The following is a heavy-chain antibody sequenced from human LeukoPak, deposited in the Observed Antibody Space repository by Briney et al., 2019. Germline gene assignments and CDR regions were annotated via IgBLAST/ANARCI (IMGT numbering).Heavy chain of an antibody. Sequence: SETLSLTCTVSGGSISSGVYYWGWIRQPPGKGLEWIGSIYYSGSTNYNPSLKSRVTISVDTSKNQFSLKLSSVTAADTAVYYCARVFGSGSYYDYWGQGTMVTVSS. V-gene: IGHV4-39*07. J-gene: IGHJ3*01. D-gene: IGHD3-10*01. CDR1: GGSISSGVYY. CDR2: IYYSGST. CDR3: ARVFGSGSYYDY.